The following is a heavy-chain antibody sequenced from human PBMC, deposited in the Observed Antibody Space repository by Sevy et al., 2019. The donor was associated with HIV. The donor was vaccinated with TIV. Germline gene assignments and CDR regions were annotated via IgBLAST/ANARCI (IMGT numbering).Heavy chain of an antibody. D-gene: IGHD3-22*01. Sequence: GGSLRLSCAASGFTFSSYAMSWVRQAPGKGLEWVSAISGSGGSTYYADSVKGRFTISRDNSKNTLYLQMNSLRAEDTAVYSCAKGYYYDSSGYYEADLGHAFDIWGQGTMVTVSS. CDR1: GFTFSSYA. V-gene: IGHV3-23*01. CDR3: AKGYYYDSSGYYEADLGHAFDI. J-gene: IGHJ3*02. CDR2: ISGSGGST.